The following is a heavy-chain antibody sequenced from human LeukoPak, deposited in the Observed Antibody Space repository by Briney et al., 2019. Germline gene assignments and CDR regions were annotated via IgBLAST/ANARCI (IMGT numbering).Heavy chain of an antibody. V-gene: IGHV4-38-2*02. Sequence: SETLSLTCAVSGYSLSSGYYWGWIRPPPGKGLEWIGSIYHSGSTYYNPSLKSRVTISVDTSKNQFSLKLSSVTAADTAVYYCARDHGYYYGSGSYYPQPFDYWGQGTLVTVSS. D-gene: IGHD3-10*01. CDR3: ARDHGYYYGSGSYYPQPFDY. CDR1: GYSLSSGYY. CDR2: IYHSGST. J-gene: IGHJ4*02.